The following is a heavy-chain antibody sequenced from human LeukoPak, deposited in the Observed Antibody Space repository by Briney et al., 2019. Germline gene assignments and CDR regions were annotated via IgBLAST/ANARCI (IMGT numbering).Heavy chain of an antibody. J-gene: IGHJ4*02. V-gene: IGHV3-23*01. CDR2: ISGSGGST. CDR1: GFTFSSYA. CDR3: AKDMDSGSYLYFDY. D-gene: IGHD1-26*01. Sequence: GGSLRLSCAASGFTFSSYAMSWVRQAPGNGLEWVSAISGSGGSTYYADSVKGRFTISRDNSKNTLYLQMNSLRAEDTAVYYCAKDMDSGSYLYFDYWGQGTLVTVSS.